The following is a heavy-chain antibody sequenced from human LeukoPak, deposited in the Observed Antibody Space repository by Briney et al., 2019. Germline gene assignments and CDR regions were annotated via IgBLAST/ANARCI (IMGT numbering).Heavy chain of an antibody. CDR1: GFTFSSYS. Sequence: PGGSLRLSCAASGFTFSSYSMNWVRQAPGKGLEWVSSISSSSSYIYYADSVKGRFTISRDNAKNSLYLQMNSLRAEDTAVYYCARDNRGKPAYFDYWGQGTLVTVSS. D-gene: IGHD1-14*01. CDR3: ARDNRGKPAYFDY. V-gene: IGHV3-21*01. J-gene: IGHJ4*02. CDR2: ISSSSSYI.